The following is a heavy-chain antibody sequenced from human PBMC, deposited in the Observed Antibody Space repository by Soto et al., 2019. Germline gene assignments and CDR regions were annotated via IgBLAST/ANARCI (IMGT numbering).Heavy chain of an antibody. Sequence: EVQLLESGGGLVQPGGSLRLSCAASGFTFSSYAMSWVRQAPGKGLEWVSAISGSGISTYYADSVKGRFTISRDNSKNTLYLQMHSLRAEDTAVYYCAKEGGYSRGWAPLDYWGQGTLVAVSS. CDR3: AKEGGYSRGWAPLDY. D-gene: IGHD6-19*01. CDR2: ISGSGIST. CDR1: GFTFSSYA. J-gene: IGHJ4*02. V-gene: IGHV3-23*01.